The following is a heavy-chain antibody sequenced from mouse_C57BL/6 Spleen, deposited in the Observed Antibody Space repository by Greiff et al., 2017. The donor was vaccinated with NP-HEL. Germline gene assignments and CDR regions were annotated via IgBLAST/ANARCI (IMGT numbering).Heavy chain of an antibody. J-gene: IGHJ2*01. V-gene: IGHV1-80*01. D-gene: IGHD2-3*01. CDR1: GYAFSSYW. CDR2: IYPGDGDT. CDR3: ARDGDGGYFDY. Sequence: QVQLQQSGAELVKPGASVKISCKASGYAFSSYWMNWVKQRPGKGLEWIGQIYPGDGDTNYNGKFKGKATLTADKSSSTAYMQLSSLTSEDSAVYFCARDGDGGYFDYWGQGTTLTVSS.